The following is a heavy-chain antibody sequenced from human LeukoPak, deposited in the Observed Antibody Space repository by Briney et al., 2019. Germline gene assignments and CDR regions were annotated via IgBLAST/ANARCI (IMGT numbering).Heavy chain of an antibody. CDR3: ARVAYHYDSSAYLSY. J-gene: IGHJ4*02. CDR1: GFTFSGYW. CDR2: INGDGNST. V-gene: IGHV3-74*01. Sequence: SGGSLRLSCAASGFTFSGYWLHWVRQAPGKGLVWVSRINGDGNSTSYADSVKGRFTISRDNAKNTLYLQMNSLRAEDTAMYYCARVAYHYDSSAYLSYWGQGTLVTVSS. D-gene: IGHD3-22*01.